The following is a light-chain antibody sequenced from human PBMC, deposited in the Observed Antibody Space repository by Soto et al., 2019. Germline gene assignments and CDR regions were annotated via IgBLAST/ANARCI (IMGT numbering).Light chain of an antibody. Sequence: AIRMTQSPSSFSESTGDRVTITCRASQGISSYLAWYQQKPGKAPKLLIYAASTLQSGVPSRFSGSGSGTDFTLTISCLQSEDFATYYCQQYYSYPPLFGPGTKVDIK. CDR2: AAS. V-gene: IGKV1-8*01. CDR3: QQYYSYPPL. CDR1: QGISSY. J-gene: IGKJ3*01.